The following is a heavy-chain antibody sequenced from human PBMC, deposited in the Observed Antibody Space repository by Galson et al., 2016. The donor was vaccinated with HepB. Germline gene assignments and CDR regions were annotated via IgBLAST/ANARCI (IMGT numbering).Heavy chain of an antibody. CDR2: IYTGGST. J-gene: IGHJ4*02. V-gene: IGHV3-53*01. D-gene: IGHD6-13*01. CDR1: GFSVSSNF. Sequence: SLRLSCAASGFSVSSNFVSWVRQSPGKGLVWVSVIYTGGSTYYADSVKGRFTISRDNSKNMLYLQMNSLRAEDTAVYYCARAIGAAGNFDYWGQGTLVTVSS. CDR3: ARAIGAAGNFDY.